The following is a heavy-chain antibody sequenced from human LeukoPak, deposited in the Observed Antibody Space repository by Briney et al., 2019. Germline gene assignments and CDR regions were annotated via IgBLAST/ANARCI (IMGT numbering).Heavy chain of an antibody. D-gene: IGHD6-13*01. CDR1: GYRFASYW. Sequence: GESLKISCKGSGYRFASYWICWVRQMPGKGLEWMGIIYPGDSDTRYSPSFQGQVTIAADKSISTAYLPWSRLKASDTAIYYCARHDGSSWYDPFDYWGRGTLVTVSS. V-gene: IGHV5-51*01. CDR3: ARHDGSSWYDPFDY. J-gene: IGHJ4*02. CDR2: IYPGDSDT.